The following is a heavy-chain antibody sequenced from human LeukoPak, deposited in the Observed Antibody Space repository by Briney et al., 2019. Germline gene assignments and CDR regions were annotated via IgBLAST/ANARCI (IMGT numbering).Heavy chain of an antibody. CDR3: ARVAYSYGYIRWFDP. D-gene: IGHD5-18*01. CDR2: IYYSGST. V-gene: IGHV4-31*03. Sequence: SETLSPTCTVSGGSISSGGYYWSWIRQHPGKGLEWIGYIYYSGSTYYNPSLKSRLIISVDTSKNQFSLRLSSVTAADTAVYYCARVAYSYGYIRWFDPWGQGTLVTVSS. CDR1: GGSISSGGYY. J-gene: IGHJ5*02.